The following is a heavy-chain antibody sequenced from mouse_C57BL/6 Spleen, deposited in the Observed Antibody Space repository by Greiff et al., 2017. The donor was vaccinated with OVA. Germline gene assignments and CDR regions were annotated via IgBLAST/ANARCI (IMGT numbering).Heavy chain of an antibody. CDR2: IYPRSGNT. D-gene: IGHD1-1*01. CDR1: GYTFTSYG. J-gene: IGHJ2*01. Sequence: VKLMESGAELARPGASVKLSCKASGYTFTSYGISWVKQRTGQGLEWIGEIYPRSGNTYYNEKFKGKATLTADKSSSTAYMELRSLTSEDSAVYFCATGSYGSSYFDYWGQGTTLTVSS. V-gene: IGHV1-81*01. CDR3: ATGSYGSSYFDY.